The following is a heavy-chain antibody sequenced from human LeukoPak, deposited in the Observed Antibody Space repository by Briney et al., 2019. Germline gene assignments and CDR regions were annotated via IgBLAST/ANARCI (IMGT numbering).Heavy chain of an antibody. CDR3: ARARDYDSTDFDY. V-gene: IGHV3-7*01. J-gene: IGHJ4*02. D-gene: IGHD3-22*01. CDR1: GFTFSSYW. CDR2: IKQDGSEK. Sequence: GGSLRLFCAASGFTFSSYWMSWVRQAPGKGLEWVANIKQDGSEKYYVDSVKGRFTISRDNAKNSLYLQMNSLRAEDTAVYYCARARDYDSTDFDYWGQGTLVTVSS.